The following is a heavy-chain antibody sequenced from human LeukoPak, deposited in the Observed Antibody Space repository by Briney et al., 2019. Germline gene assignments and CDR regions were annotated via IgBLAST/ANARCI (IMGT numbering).Heavy chain of an antibody. D-gene: IGHD3-22*01. CDR3: ARLYYYDSSGSRAYYMDV. CDR2: IYYSGST. V-gene: IGHV4-59*01. Sequence: SETLSLTCTVSGGSISSYYWSWIRQPPGKGLEWIGYIYYSGSTNYNPSLKSRVTISVDTSKNQFSLKLSSVTAADTAVYYCARLYYYDSSGSRAYYMDVWGKGTTVTVSS. J-gene: IGHJ6*03. CDR1: GGSISSYY.